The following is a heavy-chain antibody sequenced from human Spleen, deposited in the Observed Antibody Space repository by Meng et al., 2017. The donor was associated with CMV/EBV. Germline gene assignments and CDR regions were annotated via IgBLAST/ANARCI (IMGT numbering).Heavy chain of an antibody. Sequence: GGSLRLSCAASGLTFSSYEMKWVRQAPGKGLEWVSIIYRGGRTNYPKSVKGRFTISRDTSKNMLFLQMHNLRVDDTAVYYCAKYSGGWDDSHFDSWGQGALVTVSS. CDR1: GLTFSSYE. CDR3: AKYSGGWDDSHFDS. D-gene: IGHD6-19*01. CDR2: IYRGGRT. V-gene: IGHV3-53*01. J-gene: IGHJ4*02.